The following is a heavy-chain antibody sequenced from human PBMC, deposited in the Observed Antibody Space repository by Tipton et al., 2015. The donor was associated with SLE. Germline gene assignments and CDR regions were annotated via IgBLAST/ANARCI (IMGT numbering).Heavy chain of an antibody. CDR3: ARAHYDFWSGYPKGAFDI. J-gene: IGHJ3*02. V-gene: IGHV3-30-3*01. CDR2: ISYDGSNK. Sequence: SLRLSCAASGFTFSSYAMHWVRQAPGKGLEWVAVISYDGSNKYYADSVKGRFTISRDNSKNTLYLQMNSLRAEDTAVYYCARAHYDFWSGYPKGAFDIWGQGTMVTVSS. CDR1: GFTFSSYA. D-gene: IGHD3-3*01.